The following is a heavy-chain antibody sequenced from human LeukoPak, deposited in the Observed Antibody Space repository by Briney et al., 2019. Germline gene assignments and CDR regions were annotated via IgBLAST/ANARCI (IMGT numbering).Heavy chain of an antibody. V-gene: IGHV1-69*01. Sequence: SVKVSCKASGCTFSSYAISWVRQAPGQGLESMGGIIPIFGTANYAQKFQGRVTITADESTSTAYMELSSLRSEDTAVYYCARVAVTTYYYYYYMDVWGKGTTVTVSS. D-gene: IGHD4-11*01. CDR2: IIPIFGTA. CDR3: ARVAVTTYYYYYYMDV. J-gene: IGHJ6*03. CDR1: GCTFSSYA.